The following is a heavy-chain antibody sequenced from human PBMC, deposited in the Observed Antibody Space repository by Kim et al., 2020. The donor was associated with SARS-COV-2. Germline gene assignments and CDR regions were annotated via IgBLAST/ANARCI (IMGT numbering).Heavy chain of an antibody. D-gene: IGHD2-2*01. V-gene: IGHV3-21*04. CDR2: ISSSSSYT. J-gene: IGHJ4*02. CDR1: GVTFSSYS. CDR3: SRERTCFCSSVDY. Sequence: GGSLRLSCVASGVTFSSYSMNWVRQAPWKGLEWFSSISSSSSYTYYSDSVKGRFTISRDNAKAPLYLQMNSLRAADTAVYYCSRERTCFCSSVDYSYQG.